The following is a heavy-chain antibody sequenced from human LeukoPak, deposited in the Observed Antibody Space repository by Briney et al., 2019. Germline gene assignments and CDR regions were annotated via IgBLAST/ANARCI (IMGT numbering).Heavy chain of an antibody. CDR3: AKNDGYRYGRNYGMDV. V-gene: IGHV3-23*01. Sequence: GGSLRLFCAASGFTFSSYGMSWVRQAPGQGLEWVSGISGSGGATYYADSVKGRFTMSRDNSKNTLYLQMNSLRADDTVIYYCAKNDGYRYGRNYGMDVWGQGTTVTVSS. CDR2: ISGSGGAT. CDR1: GFTFSSYG. J-gene: IGHJ6*02. D-gene: IGHD5-18*01.